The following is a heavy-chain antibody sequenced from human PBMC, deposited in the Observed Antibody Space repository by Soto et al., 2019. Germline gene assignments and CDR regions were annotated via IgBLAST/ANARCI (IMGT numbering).Heavy chain of an antibody. CDR2: ISSSGGTT. Sequence: PGGSLRLSCAASGFTFSNYAMSWVRQGPGKGLKWVSSISSSGGTTYYADSVKGRFTISRDNSKNTLYLQMNSLSDEDTAVYYCAKRNLLHSRLTSCGVDCSPFDYWGQGTLVTVSS. CDR1: GFTFSNYA. D-gene: IGHD2-21*01. J-gene: IGHJ4*02. CDR3: AKRNLLHSRLTSCGVDCSPFDY. V-gene: IGHV3-23*01.